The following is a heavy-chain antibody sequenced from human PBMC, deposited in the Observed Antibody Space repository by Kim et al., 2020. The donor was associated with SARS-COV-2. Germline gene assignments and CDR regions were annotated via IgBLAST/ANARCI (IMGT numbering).Heavy chain of an antibody. CDR2: ISYDGTKN. CDR1: GFTFSRYD. CDR3: AKDMFDY. Sequence: GGSLRLSCAASGFTFSRYDMPWVRQAPGKGLEWVAVISYDGTKNFYADSVKGRFTISRDNSKNTLYLQMNSLRADDTAVYYCAKDMFDYWGQGNLVTVSP. J-gene: IGHJ4*02. V-gene: IGHV3-30*18.